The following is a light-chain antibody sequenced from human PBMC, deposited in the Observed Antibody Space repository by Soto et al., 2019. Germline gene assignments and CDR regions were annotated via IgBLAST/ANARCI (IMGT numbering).Light chain of an antibody. CDR3: KKHNSWPRR. J-gene: IGKJ1*01. CDR2: GAS. CDR1: QSVSSN. Sequence: EIVMTQSPATLSVSPGERATLSCRASQSVSSNLAWYQQKPGQAPRLLIYGASTRATDISARFSGSGSGTEFTLTISSLQSEDFAVYYCKKHNSWPRRFGPGTKVEIK. V-gene: IGKV3-15*01.